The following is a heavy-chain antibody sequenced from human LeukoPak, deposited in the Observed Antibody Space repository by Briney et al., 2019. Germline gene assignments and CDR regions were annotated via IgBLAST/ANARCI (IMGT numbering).Heavy chain of an antibody. V-gene: IGHV4-30-4*01. Sequence: PSETLSLTCTVSGGSISSGDYYWSWIRQPPGKGLEWIGYIYYSGSTYYNPSLKSRVTISVDTSKNQFSLKLSSVTAADTAVYYCARAPLITMIEEYAFDIWGQGTMVTVSS. J-gene: IGHJ3*02. D-gene: IGHD3-22*01. CDR3: ARAPLITMIEEYAFDI. CDR1: GGSISSGDYY. CDR2: IYYSGST.